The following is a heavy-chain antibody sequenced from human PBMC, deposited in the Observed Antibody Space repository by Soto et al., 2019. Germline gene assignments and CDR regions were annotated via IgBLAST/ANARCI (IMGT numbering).Heavy chain of an antibody. D-gene: IGHD2-15*01. CDR2: ISAYNGNT. J-gene: IGHJ5*02. Sequence: QVQLVQSGAEVKKPGASVKVSCKASGYTFTSYGISWVRQAPGQGLEWMGWISAYNGNTNYAQKLQGRVTMTTDTSTSTAYLELRSLRSDDTAVYYCARDVRYCSGGSCFREGRFDPWGQGTLVTVSS. CDR3: ARDVRYCSGGSCFREGRFDP. CDR1: GYTFTSYG. V-gene: IGHV1-18*01.